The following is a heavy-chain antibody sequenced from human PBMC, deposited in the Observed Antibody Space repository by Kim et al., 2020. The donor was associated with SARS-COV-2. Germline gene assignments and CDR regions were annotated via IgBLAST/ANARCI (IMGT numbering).Heavy chain of an antibody. J-gene: IGHJ5*02. CDR2: IYYSGST. V-gene: IGHV4-59*01. CDR1: GGSISSYY. Sequence: SETLSLTCTVSGGSISSYYWSWIRQPPGKGLEWIGYIYYSGSTNYNPSLKSRVTISVDTSKNQFSLKLSSVTAADTAVYYCAREIPTYYDILTGWTPGAWFDPWGQGTLVTVSS. CDR3: AREIPTYYDILTGWTPGAWFDP. D-gene: IGHD3-9*01.